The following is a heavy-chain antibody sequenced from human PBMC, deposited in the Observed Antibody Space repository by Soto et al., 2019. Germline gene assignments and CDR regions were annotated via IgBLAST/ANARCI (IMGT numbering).Heavy chain of an antibody. J-gene: IGHJ4*02. CDR3: AKDLVPVVRVVVGCYFDY. D-gene: IGHD2-15*01. V-gene: IGHV3-23*01. CDR2: ISGSGGST. CDR1: GFTFSSYA. Sequence: EVQLLESGGGLVQPGGSLRLSCAASGFTFSSYAMSWVRQAPGKGLEWVSAISGSGGSTYYADSVKGRFTISRDNSKNTLYLQMNSLRAEDTAVYYCAKDLVPVVRVVVGCYFDYWGQGTLVTVSS.